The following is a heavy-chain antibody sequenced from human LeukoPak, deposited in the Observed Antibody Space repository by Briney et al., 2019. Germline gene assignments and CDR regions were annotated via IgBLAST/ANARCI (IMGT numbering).Heavy chain of an antibody. CDR1: GYTFTSYD. V-gene: IGHV1-8*01. D-gene: IGHD4-17*01. CDR3: AREQGIYGDYIAWFDP. J-gene: IGHJ5*02. CDR2: MNPNSGNT. Sequence: ASVKVSCKASGYTFTSYDINWVRQATGQGLEWMGWMNPNSGNTGYAQKFQGRVTMTRNTSISTAYMELSSLRSDDTAVYYCAREQGIYGDYIAWFDPWGQGTLVTVSS.